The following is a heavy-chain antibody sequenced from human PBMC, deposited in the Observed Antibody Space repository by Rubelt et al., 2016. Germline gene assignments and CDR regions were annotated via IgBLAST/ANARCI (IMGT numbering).Heavy chain of an antibody. D-gene: IGHD6-13*01. J-gene: IGHJ4*02. Sequence: EVRLVESGGALIQPGGSLRLSCAASGFTFSSYSMSWVRQAPGKGLEWVSYITSSSSSIYYVDSVTGRFTISRDNAKNSLYLQMNSLRAEDTAVYYCARSSSANDYWGQGTLVTVSS. CDR2: ITSSSSSI. CDR3: ARSSSANDY. V-gene: IGHV3-48*01. CDR1: GFTFSSYS.